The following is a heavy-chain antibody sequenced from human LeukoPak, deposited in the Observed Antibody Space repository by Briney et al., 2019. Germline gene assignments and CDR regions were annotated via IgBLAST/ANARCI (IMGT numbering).Heavy chain of an antibody. J-gene: IGHJ4*02. CDR1: GYTFTDYY. CDR3: ARGRHIEMTTMSGGSDY. V-gene: IGHV1-2*02. Sequence: ASVKVSCKASGYTFTDYYMHWVRQAPGQRLEWMGWLNPNSGDTNYAQKFQGRVSMTRDTSVSTAYMDLSDLRSDDTAVYYCARGRHIEMTTMSGGSDYWGQGTLVTVSS. CDR2: LNPNSGDT. D-gene: IGHD5-24*01.